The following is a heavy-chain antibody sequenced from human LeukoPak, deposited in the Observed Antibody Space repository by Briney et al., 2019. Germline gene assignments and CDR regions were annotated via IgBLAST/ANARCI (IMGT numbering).Heavy chain of an antibody. CDR1: GGSISSYY. CDR2: IYYSGST. J-gene: IGHJ5*02. CDR3: AKSLGSARYCSSTSCLNWFDP. V-gene: IGHV4-59*08. Sequence: SETLSLTCTVSGGSISSYYWSWIRQPPGKGLEWIGYIYYSGSTNYNPSLKSRVTISVDTSKNQFSLKLSSVTAADTAVYYCAKSLGSARYCSSTSCLNWFDPWGQGTLVTVSS. D-gene: IGHD2-2*01.